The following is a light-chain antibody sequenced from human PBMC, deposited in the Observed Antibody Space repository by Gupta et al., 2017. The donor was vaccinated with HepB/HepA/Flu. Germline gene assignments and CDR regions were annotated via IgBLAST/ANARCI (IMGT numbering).Light chain of an antibody. J-gene: IGLJ3*02. CDR1: SSDVGSYNI. Sequence: QSALPQPASASGSPVPSVTISCTGTSSDVGSYNIVSWYQQYPGKDPKLIIYEVTKRPSGVSNRFSGSKSVNTASLTITGLQAEDEADYYCCSLADSSSDWVFGRGTKVTVL. CDR2: EVT. CDR3: CSLADSSSDWV. V-gene: IGLV2-23*02.